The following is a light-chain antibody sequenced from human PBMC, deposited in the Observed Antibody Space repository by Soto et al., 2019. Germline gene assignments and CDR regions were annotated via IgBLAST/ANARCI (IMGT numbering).Light chain of an antibody. CDR3: CSYVGSSTWV. CDR1: SSDIGSY. J-gene: IGLJ3*02. CDR2: EAS. V-gene: IGLV2-23*01. Sequence: QSALTQPASVSGSPGQSITISCTRSSSDIGSYVSWYQQDPGKAPKLMIYEASKRPSGVSNRFSGSKSGNTASLTISGLQAEDEADYYCCSYVGSSTWVFGGGTQLTVL.